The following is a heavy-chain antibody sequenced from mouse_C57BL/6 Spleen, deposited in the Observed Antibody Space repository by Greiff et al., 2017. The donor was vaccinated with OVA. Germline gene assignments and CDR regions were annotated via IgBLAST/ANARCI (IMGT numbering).Heavy chain of an antibody. D-gene: IGHD2-4*01. CDR1: GYTFTSYW. CDR3: AREGYDYDVRRDWYFDV. CDR2: IYPGSGST. J-gene: IGHJ1*03. V-gene: IGHV1-55*01. Sequence: QVQLQQPGAELVKPGASVKMSCKASGYTFTSYWITWVKQRPGQGLEWIGDIYPGSGSTNYTEKFKSKATLTVDTSSSTAYMQLSSLTSEDSAVYYCAREGYDYDVRRDWYFDVWGTGTTVTVSS.